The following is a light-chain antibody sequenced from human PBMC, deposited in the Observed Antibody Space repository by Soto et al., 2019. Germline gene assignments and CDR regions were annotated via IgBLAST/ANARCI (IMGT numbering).Light chain of an antibody. V-gene: IGKV3-20*01. CDR2: GAR. CDR3: QQYWTSPWP. Sequence: VLTQSPGTLSLSPGERATLSCRASQSVTIGYLAWFQQKPGQAPRPLIYGARTRATGVPDRFSASGSGTDCSLTTCRLEPEDFAVYYCQQYWTSPWPFGQGTKVEIK. J-gene: IGKJ1*01. CDR1: QSVTIGY.